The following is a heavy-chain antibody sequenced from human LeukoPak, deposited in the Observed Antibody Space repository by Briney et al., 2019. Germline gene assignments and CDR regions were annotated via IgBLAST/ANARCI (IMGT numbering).Heavy chain of an antibody. V-gene: IGHV3-73*01. D-gene: IGHD3-3*01. CDR3: ANRVAQHDS. Sequence: GGSLRLSCAASGLIFSGSAMHWVRQASGKGLEWVGRIRSKANNYATAYAASVKGRFTISRDDSKNTAYLQMNSLTAEDTGIYYCANRVAQHDSWGQGTLVTVSS. CDR2: IRSKANNYAT. CDR1: GLIFSGSA. J-gene: IGHJ5*02.